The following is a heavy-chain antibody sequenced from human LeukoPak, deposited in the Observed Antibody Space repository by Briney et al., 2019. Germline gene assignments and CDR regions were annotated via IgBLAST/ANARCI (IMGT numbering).Heavy chain of an antibody. J-gene: IGHJ4*02. D-gene: IGHD4-17*01. Sequence: GGPLRLSYAASGFTFNTYTMHWLRQAPRKGLDWVSCISISRSYIYYTDSVKGRFTIFRDNARNSVYLQMNTRRAEDSAVYYRARVNGDYERGGAPDYCGQGNLVTASS. CDR1: GFTFNTYT. V-gene: IGHV3-21*01. CDR2: ISISRSYI. CDR3: ARVNGDYERGGAPDY.